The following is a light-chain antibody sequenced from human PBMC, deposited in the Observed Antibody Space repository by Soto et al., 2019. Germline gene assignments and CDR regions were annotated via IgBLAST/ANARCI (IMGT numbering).Light chain of an antibody. CDR2: DAS. V-gene: IGKV1-5*01. J-gene: IGKJ1*01. Sequence: DIQMTQSPSTLSASVGDRVTITCRASQSISSWLAWYQQKPGKAPKLLIYDASSLESGVPSRFNGSGSGTDFTLTISSLQPEDFATYYCQQSYSTPWTFGQGTKVDIK. CDR1: QSISSW. CDR3: QQSYSTPWT.